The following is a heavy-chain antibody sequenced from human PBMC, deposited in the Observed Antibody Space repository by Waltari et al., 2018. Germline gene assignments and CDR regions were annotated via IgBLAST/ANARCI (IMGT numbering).Heavy chain of an antibody. D-gene: IGHD6-13*01. CDR2: IYHSGST. Sequence: QVQLQESGPGLVKPSETLSLTCAVSGYSISSGYYWGWIRQPPGKGLEWIGSIYHSGSTYYNPSLKSRVTISVDTSKNQVSLKLSSVTAADTAVYYCAGASAAAGGSTYYFDYWGQGTLVTVSS. CDR3: AGASAAAGGSTYYFDY. J-gene: IGHJ4*02. CDR1: GYSISSGYY. V-gene: IGHV4-38-2*01.